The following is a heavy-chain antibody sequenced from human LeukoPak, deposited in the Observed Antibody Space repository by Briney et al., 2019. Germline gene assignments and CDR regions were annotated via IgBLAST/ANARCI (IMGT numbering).Heavy chain of an antibody. CDR1: GPPISSGHY. CDR3: ARAPRGESDAASGFYGVDV. Sequence: SETLSLTCAVSGPPISSGHYWAWIRQPPGKGLEWIGFSHYSGSTNYNPSLKSRVTISVDTSKNQFSLKLNSVTAADTAVYYCARAPRGESDAASGFYGVDVWGQGTTVTVSS. J-gene: IGHJ6*02. V-gene: IGHV4-61*01. D-gene: IGHD6-19*01. CDR2: SHYSGST.